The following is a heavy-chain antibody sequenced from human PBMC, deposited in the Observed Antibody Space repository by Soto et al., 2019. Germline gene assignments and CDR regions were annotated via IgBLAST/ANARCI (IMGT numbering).Heavy chain of an antibody. CDR3: ARGDDD. CDR1: GGSFSGYY. V-gene: IGHV4-34*01. Sequence: SETLSLTCAVYGGSFSGYYWSWVRQPPGKGLEWIGEISHSGSTNYNPSLKSRVTISVDTSKNQFSLKLSSVTAADTAVYYCARGDDDWGQGTLVTVSS. J-gene: IGHJ4*02. CDR2: ISHSGST.